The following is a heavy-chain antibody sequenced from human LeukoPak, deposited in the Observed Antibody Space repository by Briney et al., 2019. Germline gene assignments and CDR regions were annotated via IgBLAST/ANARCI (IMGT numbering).Heavy chain of an antibody. J-gene: IGHJ4*02. CDR1: GGSISTYY. CDR3: ARVHRYCSGGSCYLFDY. D-gene: IGHD2-15*01. V-gene: IGHV4-59*01. Sequence: SETLSPTCTVSGGSISTYYWSWIRQPPGKGLEWIGYIYYSGSTKYNPSLKSRVTISVDTSKNQFSLKLSSVTAADTAVYYCARVHRYCSGGSCYLFDYWGQGTLVTVSS. CDR2: IYYSGST.